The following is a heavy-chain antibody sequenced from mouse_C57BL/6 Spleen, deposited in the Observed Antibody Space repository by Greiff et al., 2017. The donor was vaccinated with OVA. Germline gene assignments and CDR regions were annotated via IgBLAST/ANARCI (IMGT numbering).Heavy chain of an antibody. J-gene: IGHJ2*01. CDR1: GFTFSDYG. CDR2: ISSGSSTI. Sequence: EVKLMESGGGLVKPGGSLKLSCAASGFTFSDYGMHCVRQAPEKGLEWVAYISSGSSTIYYADTVKGRFTISRDNAKNTLFLQMTSLRSEDTAMYYCARGTTVSFDYWGQGTTLTVSS. CDR3: ARGTTVSFDY. V-gene: IGHV5-17*01. D-gene: IGHD1-1*01.